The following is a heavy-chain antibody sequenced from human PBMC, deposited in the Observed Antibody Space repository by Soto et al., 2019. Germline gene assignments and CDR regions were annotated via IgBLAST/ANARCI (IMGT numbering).Heavy chain of an antibody. CDR2: IQSGGST. Sequence: DVQLVESGGGLVQPGGSLTLSCAGSGFTVTSKYMSWVRQAPGKGLEWVALIQSGGSTFYADSVKGRFSISRDNSKNTVYLQMNSLRAEDTAVYYRARDDVHCSGGRCYGVPMHVWGKGTTVTVSS. D-gene: IGHD2-15*01. CDR1: GFTVTSKY. CDR3: ARDDVHCSGGRCYGVPMHV. V-gene: IGHV3-66*01. J-gene: IGHJ6*03.